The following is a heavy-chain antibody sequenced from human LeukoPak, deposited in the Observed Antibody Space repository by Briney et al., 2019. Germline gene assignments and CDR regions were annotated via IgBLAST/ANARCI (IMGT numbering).Heavy chain of an antibody. CDR2: MGTAGDT. D-gene: IGHD6-19*01. CDR1: GFTFSSYD. V-gene: IGHV3-13*01. Sequence: WGSLRLSCAASGFTFSSYDMHWVRQATGKGLEWVAAMGTAGDTYYPGSVKGRFTISRENAKNSLYLQMNSLRAEDTAVYYCARTYRSGWYFDYWGQGTLVAVSS. J-gene: IGHJ4*02. CDR3: ARTYRSGWYFDY.